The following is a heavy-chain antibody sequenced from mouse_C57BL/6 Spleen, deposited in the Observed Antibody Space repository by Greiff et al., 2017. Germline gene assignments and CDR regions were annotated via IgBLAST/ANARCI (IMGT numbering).Heavy chain of an antibody. D-gene: IGHD1-1*01. V-gene: IGHV5-17*01. CDR1: GFTFSDYG. CDR3: ARSDGSSYGYWYFDV. J-gene: IGHJ1*03. CDR2: ISSGSSTI. Sequence: EVKLVESGGGLVKPGGSLKLSCAASGFTFSDYGMHWVRQAPEKGLEWVAYISSGSSTIYYADTVKGRFTISRDNAKNTLFLQMTSLRSEDTAMYYCARSDGSSYGYWYFDVWGTGTTVTVSS.